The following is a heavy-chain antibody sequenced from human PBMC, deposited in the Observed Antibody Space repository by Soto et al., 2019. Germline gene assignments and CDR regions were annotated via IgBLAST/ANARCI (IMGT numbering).Heavy chain of an antibody. CDR1: GFTFSDFS. V-gene: IGHV3-21*01. CDR2: ITRYSDYV. Sequence: GGSLRLSCTASGFTFSDFSLVWVRQGPQKGLEWVASITRYSDYVYYAESVEGRFTISRDNAKNTLFLHMDDLRAEDTAMYFCARASCSSTACYIPDYFDYWGQGTMVTVSS. D-gene: IGHD2-2*02. J-gene: IGHJ4*02. CDR3: ARASCSSTACYIPDYFDY.